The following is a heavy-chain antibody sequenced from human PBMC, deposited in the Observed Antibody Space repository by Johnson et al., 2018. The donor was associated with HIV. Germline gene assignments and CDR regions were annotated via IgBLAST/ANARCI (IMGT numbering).Heavy chain of an antibody. V-gene: IGHV3-7*03. CDR1: GFTFSSYW. D-gene: IGHD2-15*01. CDR3: ARGGSCYNAHFDI. CDR2: IKQDGSEK. Sequence: LVESGGGLVQPGGSLRLSCAASGFTFSSYWMSWVRPAPGKGLEWVANIKQDGSEKYYVDSVKGRFTISRDNAKNSLYLQMNSLRAEDTAVYSCARGGSCYNAHFDIWGQGTMVTVSS. J-gene: IGHJ3*02.